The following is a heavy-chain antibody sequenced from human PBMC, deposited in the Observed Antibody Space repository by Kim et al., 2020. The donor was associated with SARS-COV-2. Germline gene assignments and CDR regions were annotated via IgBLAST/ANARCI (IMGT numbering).Heavy chain of an antibody. D-gene: IGHD1-26*01. Sequence: GGSLRLSCAASGFTFSSYAMHWVRQAPGKGLEWVAVISYDGSNKYYADSVKGRFTISRDNSKNTLYLQMNSLRAEDTAVYYCARGSGSYRGPFDYWGQGT. J-gene: IGHJ4*02. CDR1: GFTFSSYA. CDR3: ARGSGSYRGPFDY. CDR2: ISYDGSNK. V-gene: IGHV3-30-3*01.